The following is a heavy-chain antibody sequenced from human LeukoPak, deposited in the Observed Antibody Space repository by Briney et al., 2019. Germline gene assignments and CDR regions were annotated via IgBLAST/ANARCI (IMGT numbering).Heavy chain of an antibody. V-gene: IGHV4-59*11. CDR1: GESISSHY. Sequence: NPSETLSLTCNVSGESISSHYWSWTRQSPGKGLEWIGYVTNSGTTKFNPSLKSQVTISRDTSKNQISLRLSSVTAADTAVYYCARGTAYYDSSGYYILEYAFDIWGQGTMVTVSS. J-gene: IGHJ3*02. CDR2: VTNSGTT. CDR3: ARGTAYYDSSGYYILEYAFDI. D-gene: IGHD3-22*01.